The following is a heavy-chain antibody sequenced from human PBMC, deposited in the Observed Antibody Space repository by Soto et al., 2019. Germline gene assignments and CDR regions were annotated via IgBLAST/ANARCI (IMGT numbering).Heavy chain of an antibody. CDR1: GFTFSNYG. D-gene: IGHD1-7*01. J-gene: IGHJ4*02. V-gene: IGHV3-30*18. Sequence: HPGGSLRLSCAASGFTFSNYGMHWVRQAPGKGLEWVAVISYDGSNYYYADSVKGRFTISRDNSKNTLYLQMNSLRVEDTAVYYCAKEMSWNYLKRAFDCWGQGTLVTSPQ. CDR2: ISYDGSNY. CDR3: AKEMSWNYLKRAFDC.